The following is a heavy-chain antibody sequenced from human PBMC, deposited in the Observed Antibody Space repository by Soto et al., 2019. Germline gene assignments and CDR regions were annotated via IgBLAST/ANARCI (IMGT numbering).Heavy chain of an antibody. J-gene: IGHJ5*02. V-gene: IGHV1-18*01. CDR3: ARLYSNYEPSNWFDP. CDR2: ISAYNGNT. Sequence: QVQLVQSGAEVKKPGASVKVSCKASGYTFTSYGISWVRQAPGQGLEWMGWISAYNGNTNYAQKLQGRVTMTTDTSTSTAYMELRSRRSDDTAVYYCARLYSNYEPSNWFDPWGQGTRVTVSA. CDR1: GYTFTSYG. D-gene: IGHD4-4*01.